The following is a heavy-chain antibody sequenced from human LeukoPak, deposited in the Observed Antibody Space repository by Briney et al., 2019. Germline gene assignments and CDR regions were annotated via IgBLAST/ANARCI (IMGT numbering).Heavy chain of an antibody. J-gene: IGHJ6*02. CDR2: ISHDGIDK. CDR3: AKASLEHHYDSSGTPYYFYGLDV. Sequence: GGSLRLSCAASGFTFSTYGIHWVRQAPGKGLEWVAVISHDGIDKHYVDSVRGRFTITRDNTQNTLFLQMNSLRPEDAAVYYCAKASLEHHYDSSGTPYYFYGLDVWGQGTTVTVSS. V-gene: IGHV3-30*18. CDR1: GFTFSTYG. D-gene: IGHD3-22*01.